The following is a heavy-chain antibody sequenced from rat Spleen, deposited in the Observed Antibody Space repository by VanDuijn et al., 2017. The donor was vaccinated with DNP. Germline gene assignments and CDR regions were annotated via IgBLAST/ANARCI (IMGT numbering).Heavy chain of an antibody. Sequence: EVQLVESGGDLVQPGGSLKLSCVGSGFKFNNYWMSWIRQVPGKGLEWVSSIFLTSASTYYSDSVKGRFTISRDDAENTLYLEMSSLRSEDTATYFCTRGSSGFAYWGQGTLVTVSS. CDR2: IFLTSAST. CDR1: GFKFNNYW. J-gene: IGHJ3*01. V-gene: IGHV5-31*01. D-gene: IGHD3-2*01. CDR3: TRGSSGFAY.